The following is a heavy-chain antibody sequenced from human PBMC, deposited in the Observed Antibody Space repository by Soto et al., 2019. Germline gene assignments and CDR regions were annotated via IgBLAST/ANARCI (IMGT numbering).Heavy chain of an antibody. CDR2: IYTSGST. CDR3: ARAGIAVAGTYYHYGMDV. J-gene: IGHJ6*02. V-gene: IGHV4-4*07. CDR1: GGSISSYY. D-gene: IGHD6-19*01. Sequence: SETLSLTCTVSGGSISSYYWSWIRQPAGKGLEWIGRIYTSGSTNYNPSLKSRVTMSVDTSKNQFSLKLSSVTAADTAVYYCARAGIAVAGTYYHYGMDVWGQGTTVTVSS.